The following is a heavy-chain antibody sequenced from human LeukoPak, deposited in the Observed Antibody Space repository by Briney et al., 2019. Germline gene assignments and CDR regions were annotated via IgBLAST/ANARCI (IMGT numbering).Heavy chain of an antibody. J-gene: IGHJ4*02. V-gene: IGHV1-69*04. CDR3: ARDPAYDILTGYYNGNFDY. CDR2: IIPILGIA. CDR1: GGTFSSYA. Sequence: ASVKVSCKASGGTFSSYAISWLRQAPGQGLEWMGRIIPILGIANYAQKFQGRVTITADKSTSTAYMELSSLRSEDTAVYYCARDPAYDILTGYYNGNFDYWGQGTLVTVSS. D-gene: IGHD3-9*01.